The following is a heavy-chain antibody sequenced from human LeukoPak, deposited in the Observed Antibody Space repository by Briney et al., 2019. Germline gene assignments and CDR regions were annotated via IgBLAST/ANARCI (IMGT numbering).Heavy chain of an antibody. CDR3: AKAPVTSCRGAFCYPFDY. V-gene: IGHV3-23*01. Sequence: GGSLRLSCAASGFAFSSYGMSWVRQAPGKGLEWVSAMSSSDDGRYYAASVRGRFTISRDTSRSTLYLQMNSLRAEDAAVYYCAKAPVTSCRGAFCYPFDYWGQGTLVTVSS. D-gene: IGHD2-15*01. J-gene: IGHJ4*02. CDR1: GFAFSSYG. CDR2: MSSSDDGR.